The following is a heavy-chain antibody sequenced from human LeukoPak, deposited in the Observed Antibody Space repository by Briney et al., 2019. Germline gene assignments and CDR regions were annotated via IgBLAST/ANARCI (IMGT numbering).Heavy chain of an antibody. CDR2: ISAYNGNT. CDR3: ARDRGLIYGDYGQSPLDY. V-gene: IGHV1-18*01. J-gene: IGHJ4*02. D-gene: IGHD4-17*01. Sequence: ASVKVSCKASGYTFTSYGISWVRQAPGQGLEWMGWISAYNGNTNYAQKLQGRVTMTTDTSTSTAYMELRSLRSDDTAVYYCARDRGLIYGDYGQSPLDYWGQGTLVTVSS. CDR1: GYTFTSYG.